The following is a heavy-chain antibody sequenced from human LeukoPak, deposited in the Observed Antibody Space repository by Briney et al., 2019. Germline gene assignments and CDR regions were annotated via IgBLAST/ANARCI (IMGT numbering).Heavy chain of an antibody. J-gene: IGHJ4*02. V-gene: IGHV1-69*04. Sequence: SVKVSCKASGGTFSSYAISWVRRAPGQGLEWMGRIIPILGIANYAQKFQGRVTITADKSTSTAYMELSSLRSEDTAVYYCARVRIAAAGTISSYFDYWGQGTLVTVSS. CDR3: ARVRIAAAGTISSYFDY. D-gene: IGHD6-13*01. CDR2: IIPILGIA. CDR1: GGTFSSYA.